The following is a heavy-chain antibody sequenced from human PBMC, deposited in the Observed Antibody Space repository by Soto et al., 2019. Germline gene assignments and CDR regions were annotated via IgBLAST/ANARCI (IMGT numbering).Heavy chain of an antibody. V-gene: IGHV6-1*01. CDR1: RDSVSSNSAA. Sequence: SQTLSLTCAISRDSVSSNSAAWNWIRQSPSRGLEWLGRTYYRSKWYKDYAVSVKSRITINPDTSKKQFSLQLNSVTPEDTAVYYCARGDSSGWSRGGFDYWGQGTLVTVSS. CDR2: TYYRSKWYK. CDR3: ARGDSSGWSRGGFDY. D-gene: IGHD6-19*01. J-gene: IGHJ4*02.